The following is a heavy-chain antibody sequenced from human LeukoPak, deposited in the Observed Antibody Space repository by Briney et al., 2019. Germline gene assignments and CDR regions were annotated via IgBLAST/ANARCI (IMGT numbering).Heavy chain of an antibody. Sequence: KPSETLSLTCTVSGGSISSSSYYWGWIRQPPGQGLEWIGSIYYSGSTYYNPSLKSRVTISVDTSKNQFSLKLSSVTAADTAVYYCARQGPYYDFWSGYSPNFDYWGQGTLVTVSS. CDR2: IYYSGST. CDR1: GGSISSSSYY. J-gene: IGHJ4*02. CDR3: ARQGPYYDFWSGYSPNFDY. V-gene: IGHV4-39*01. D-gene: IGHD3-3*01.